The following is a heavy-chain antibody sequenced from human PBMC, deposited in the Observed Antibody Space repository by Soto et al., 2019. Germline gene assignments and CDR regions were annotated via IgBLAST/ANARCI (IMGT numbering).Heavy chain of an antibody. J-gene: IGHJ6*02. CDR2: ISPYNDYP. CDR1: GYTFIRYG. Sequence: QVQLAQSANEVKKPGASVRVSCKAAGYTFIRYGIAWVRQAPGQGLEWMGWISPYNDYPVYAQKFQGRVSMTADTSTRTVYMNLRGLKSDDTAVYYCARGGYYDNSWGKLSHYGLDVRGQGTSVSVSS. CDR3: ARGGYYDNSWGKLSHYGLDV. V-gene: IGHV1-18*01. D-gene: IGHD3-16*01.